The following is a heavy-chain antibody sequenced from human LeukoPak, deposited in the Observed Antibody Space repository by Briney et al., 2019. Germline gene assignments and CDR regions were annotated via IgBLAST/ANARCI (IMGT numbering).Heavy chain of an antibody. CDR2: MNPNSGNT. CDR1: GYTFTSYD. Sequence: ASVKVSCKASGYTFTSYDINWVRQATGQGLEWMGWMNPNSGNTGYAQKFQGRVTMTRNTSISTAYMELSSLRSDDTAVYYCAREWKYCGATSCGYYFDYWGQGTLVTVSS. CDR3: AREWKYCGATSCGYYFDY. D-gene: IGHD2-2*01. J-gene: IGHJ4*02. V-gene: IGHV1-8*01.